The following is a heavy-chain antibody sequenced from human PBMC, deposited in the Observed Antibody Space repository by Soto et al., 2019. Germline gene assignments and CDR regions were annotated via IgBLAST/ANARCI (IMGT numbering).Heavy chain of an antibody. D-gene: IGHD1-1*01. Sequence: SETLSLTCTVSGGSISGGGYYWSWIRQHPGKGLEWIGYIYYSGSTYYNPSLKSRVTISVDTSKNQFSLKLSSVTAADTAVYYCARDGQLGFDYWAREPWSPSPQ. CDR3: ARDGQLGFDY. V-gene: IGHV4-31*03. J-gene: IGHJ4*02. CDR1: GGSISGGGYY. CDR2: IYYSGST.